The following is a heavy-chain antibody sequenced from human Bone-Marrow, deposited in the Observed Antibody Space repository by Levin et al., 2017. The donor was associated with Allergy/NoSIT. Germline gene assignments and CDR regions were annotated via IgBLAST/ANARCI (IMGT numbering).Heavy chain of an antibody. V-gene: IGHV1-69*13. D-gene: IGHD2-15*01. Sequence: SVKVSCKASGGTFSSYAISWVRQAPGQGLEWMGGIIPIFGTANYAQKFQGRVTITADESTSTAYMELSSLRSEDTAVYYCARVGIVVGTMDYWGQGTLVTVSS. CDR2: IIPIFGTA. CDR1: GGTFSSYA. CDR3: ARVGIVVGTMDY. J-gene: IGHJ4*02.